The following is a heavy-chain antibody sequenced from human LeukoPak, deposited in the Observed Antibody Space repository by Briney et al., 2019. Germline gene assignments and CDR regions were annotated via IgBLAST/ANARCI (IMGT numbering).Heavy chain of an antibody. Sequence: PSQTLPVTCTVSGGSISSGGYYWLWLRQHPRKGLEWIGYIYFSGSTYYNPSLKSRVTISVSKFKNQFYLKLSSVTAADTAVYYCARGRGYCSSTSCRHWYFDLWGRGTLVTVSS. CDR2: IYFSGST. V-gene: IGHV4-31*03. CDR3: ARGRGYCSSTSCRHWYFDL. D-gene: IGHD2-2*01. J-gene: IGHJ2*01. CDR1: GGSISSGGYY.